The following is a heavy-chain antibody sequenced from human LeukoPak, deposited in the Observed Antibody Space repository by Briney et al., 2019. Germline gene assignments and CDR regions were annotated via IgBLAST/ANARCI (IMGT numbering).Heavy chain of an antibody. D-gene: IGHD5-18*01. V-gene: IGHV3-53*01. CDR1: GFTVSSNY. Sequence: PGGSLRLSCAASGFTVSSNYMSWVRQAPGKGLEWVSVIYSGGSTYYADSVKGRFTISRDNSKNTLYLQMNSLRAEDTAVYYCAKGGYSYGSEFDYWGQGTLVTLSS. CDR2: IYSGGST. CDR3: AKGGYSYGSEFDY. J-gene: IGHJ4*02.